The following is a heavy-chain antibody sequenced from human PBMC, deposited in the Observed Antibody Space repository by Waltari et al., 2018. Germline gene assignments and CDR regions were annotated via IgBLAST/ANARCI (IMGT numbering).Heavy chain of an antibody. CDR3: VRDGSGASFTFNY. CDR1: GYTFTSSS. D-gene: IGHD1-26*01. J-gene: IGHJ4*01. CDR2: INAYNGNT. V-gene: IGHV1-18*01. Sequence: QVHLVQSGAEVKTPEASVKVSCKASGYTFTSSSFTWVRQPPGQGLEWMGWINAYNGNTNYAQKFQGRFTMTIDTSTTTAYMELRSLRSDDTAVYYCVRDGSGASFTFNYWGHGTLVTVSS.